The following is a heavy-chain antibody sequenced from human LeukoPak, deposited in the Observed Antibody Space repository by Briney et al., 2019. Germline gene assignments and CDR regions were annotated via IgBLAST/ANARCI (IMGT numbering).Heavy chain of an antibody. Sequence: SETLSLTCSVTGDFFSGSTSDWAWIRQPPGKGLEWIGNIYYRGNAHYSPSLGSRVTISVDTSKNQFSLRLNSVTAADTAVYYCARVGVRTYCGSGCYSDYFDSWGQGTLVTVSS. CDR1: GDFFSGSTSD. CDR2: IYYRGNA. D-gene: IGHD2-21*02. CDR3: ARVGVRTYCGSGCYSDYFDS. V-gene: IGHV4-39*07. J-gene: IGHJ4*02.